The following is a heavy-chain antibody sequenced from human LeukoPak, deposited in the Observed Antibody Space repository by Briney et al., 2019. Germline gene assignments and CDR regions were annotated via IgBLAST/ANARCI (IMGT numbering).Heavy chain of an antibody. CDR2: IYYSGST. J-gene: IGHJ4*02. Sequence: PSETLSLTCTVSGGSISSYYWSWIRQPPGKGLEWIGYIYYSGSTNYNPSLKSRVTISVDTSKNQFSLKLSSVTAADTAVYYCARGLRSEAHFDYWGQGTLVTVSS. CDR1: GGSISSYY. V-gene: IGHV4-59*01. CDR3: ARGLRSEAHFDY.